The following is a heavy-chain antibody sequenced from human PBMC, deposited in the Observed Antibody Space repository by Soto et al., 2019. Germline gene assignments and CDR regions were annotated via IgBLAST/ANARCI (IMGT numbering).Heavy chain of an antibody. D-gene: IGHD3-3*01. V-gene: IGHV3-23*01. CDR3: AKDRDFWSGYNNWFDP. CDR1: GFTFSSYA. CDR2: ISGSGGST. J-gene: IGHJ5*02. Sequence: GSLRLSCAASGFTFSSYAMSWVRQAPGKGLEWVSAISGSGGSTYYADSVKGRFTISRDNSKNTLYLQMNSLRAEDTAVYYCAKDRDFWSGYNNWFDPWGQGTLVTVSS.